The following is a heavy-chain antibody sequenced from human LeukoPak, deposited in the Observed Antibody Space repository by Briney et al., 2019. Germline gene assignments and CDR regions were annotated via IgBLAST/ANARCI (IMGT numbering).Heavy chain of an antibody. CDR3: AKGKDSSGWYLVFDY. V-gene: IGHV3-23*01. CDR1: GFTFSSYA. J-gene: IGHJ4*02. D-gene: IGHD6-19*01. Sequence: GGSLRLSCAASGFTFSSYAMSWVRQAPGKGLEWVSAISGSGGSTYYADSVKGRFTISRDNSKNTLYLQMNSLRAEDTAVYYCAKGKDSSGWYLVFDYWGQGTLVTLSS. CDR2: ISGSGGST.